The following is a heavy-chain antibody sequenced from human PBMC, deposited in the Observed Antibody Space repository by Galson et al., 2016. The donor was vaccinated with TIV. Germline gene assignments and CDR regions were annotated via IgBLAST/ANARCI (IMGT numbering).Heavy chain of an antibody. V-gene: IGHV5-51*01. CDR3: ARMGPINWGSVDY. CDR1: GYIFTNYW. Sequence: QSGAEVKKPGESLKISCKGSGYIFTNYWIAWVRQMPGEGLEWMGIIYPGDSDTSYSPSFQGQVTISADKSISTAYLQWSSLKASDTAMYYCARMGPINWGSVDYWGQGNLVTVSS. D-gene: IGHD7-27*01. CDR2: IYPGDSDT. J-gene: IGHJ4*02.